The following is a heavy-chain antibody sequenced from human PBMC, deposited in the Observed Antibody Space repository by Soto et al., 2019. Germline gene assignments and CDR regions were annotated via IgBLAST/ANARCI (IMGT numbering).Heavy chain of an antibody. D-gene: IGHD1-26*01. J-gene: IGHJ4*02. CDR1: NFSISSGYY. Sequence: LSLTCVVSNFSISSGYYWGWIRQSPGKGLEWIASIYRSGTTSYNPSLRSRVTISVDPSKNQFSLMLTAVTAADTAVYYCARTHSGSYYSVFNYWGRGSLVTVSS. CDR2: IYRSGTT. CDR3: ARTHSGSYYSVFNY. V-gene: IGHV4-38-2*01.